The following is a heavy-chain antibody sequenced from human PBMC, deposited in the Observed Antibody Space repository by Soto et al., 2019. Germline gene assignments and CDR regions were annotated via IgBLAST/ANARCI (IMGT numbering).Heavy chain of an antibody. CDR3: ATYSGSYYYYYCGMDV. Sequence: GGSLKLSCAASGFTFSTYWMSWVRQAPGKGLEWLANINQDGGEKYYVDSVRGRFTISRDNAENSLYLQMNSLRAEDTAVYYCATYSGSYYYYYCGMDVWGQGTTVTVSS. CDR1: GFTFSTYW. CDR2: INQDGGEK. J-gene: IGHJ6*02. D-gene: IGHD1-26*01. V-gene: IGHV3-7*03.